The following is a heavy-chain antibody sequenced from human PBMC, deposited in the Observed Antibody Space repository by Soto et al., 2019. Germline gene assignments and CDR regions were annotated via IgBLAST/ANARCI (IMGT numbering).Heavy chain of an antibody. CDR1: GGSISSYY. D-gene: IGHD4-4*01. J-gene: IGHJ4*02. CDR3: ARGTTQTTITSFDH. CDR2: IYTSGRT. Sequence: SETLSLTCTVSGGSISSYYWSWIRQPAGKGLEWIGRIYTSGRTNYNPSLKSRVTMSLDTSKNQFSLKMNSVTAADTAVYYCARGTTQTTITSFDHWGQGTLVTVSS. V-gene: IGHV4-4*07.